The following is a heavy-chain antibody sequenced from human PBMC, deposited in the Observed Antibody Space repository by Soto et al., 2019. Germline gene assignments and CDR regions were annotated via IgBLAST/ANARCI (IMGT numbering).Heavy chain of an antibody. CDR3: ARHLSQFKAVAIDY. J-gene: IGHJ4*02. CDR1: GGSISSSSYY. CDR2: IYYSGST. Sequence: QLQLQESGPGLVKPSETLSLTCTVSGGSISSSSYYWGWIRQPPGKGLEWIGSIYYSGSTYYNPSLKSRVTISVDTSKNQFSLKLSSVTAADTAVYYCARHLSQFKAVAIDYWGQGTLVTVSS. V-gene: IGHV4-39*01. D-gene: IGHD6-19*01.